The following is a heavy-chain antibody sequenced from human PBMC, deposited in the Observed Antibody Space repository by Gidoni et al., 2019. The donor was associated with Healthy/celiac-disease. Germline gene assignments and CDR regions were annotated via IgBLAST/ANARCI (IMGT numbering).Heavy chain of an antibody. D-gene: IGHD2-2*01. CDR1: GGSISSYY. CDR3: ARQKVPAATNWFDP. Sequence: QVQLQESGPGLVKPSEPLSLTCTVSGGSISSYYWSWIRQPPGKGLEWIGYIYYSGSTNYNPSLKSRVTISVDTSKNQFSLKLSSVTAADMAVYYCARQKVPAATNWFDPWGQGTLVTVSS. J-gene: IGHJ5*02. CDR2: IYYSGST. V-gene: IGHV4-59*08.